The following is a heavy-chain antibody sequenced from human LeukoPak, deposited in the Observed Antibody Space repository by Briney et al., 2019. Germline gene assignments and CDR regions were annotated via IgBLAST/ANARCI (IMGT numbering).Heavy chain of an antibody. CDR3: TEGSWSGFGPNAFDI. Sequence: SVKVSCKASGGTLSSYAISWVRQAPGQGLEWMGGIIPIFGTANYAQKFQGRVTITADESTSTAYMELSSLRSEDTAVYYCTEGSWSGFGPNAFDICGQGTMVTVSS. CDR2: IIPIFGTA. CDR1: GGTLSSYA. D-gene: IGHD3-3*01. V-gene: IGHV1-69*13. J-gene: IGHJ3*02.